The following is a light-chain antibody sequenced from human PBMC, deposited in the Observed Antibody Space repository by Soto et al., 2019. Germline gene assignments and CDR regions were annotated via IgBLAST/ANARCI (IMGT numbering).Light chain of an antibody. J-gene: IGLJ3*02. CDR3: CSYAGSYIWV. CDR1: SSDVGGYNY. Sequence: QSALTQPRSVSGSPGQSVTISFTGTSSDVGGYNYVSWYHQHPGKAPKLIIYDVTKRPSGVPDRFSGSKSGNTASLTISGLQAEDEADYYCCSYAGSYIWVFGGGTQLTVL. CDR2: DVT. V-gene: IGLV2-11*01.